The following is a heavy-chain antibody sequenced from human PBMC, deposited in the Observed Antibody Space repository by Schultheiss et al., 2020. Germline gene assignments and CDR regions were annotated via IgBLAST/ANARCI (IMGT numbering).Heavy chain of an antibody. V-gene: IGHV1-46*01. CDR3: ARDYSGSYYMSDYYYYGMDV. J-gene: IGHJ6*02. CDR2: INPSGGST. D-gene: IGHD1-26*01. Sequence: GESLKISCKASGYTFTSYYMHWVRQAPGQGLEWMGIINPSGGSTSYAQKFQGRVTMTRDTSTSTVYMELSSLRSEDTAVYYCARDYSGSYYMSDYYYYGMDVWGQGTTVTVSS. CDR1: GYTFTSYY.